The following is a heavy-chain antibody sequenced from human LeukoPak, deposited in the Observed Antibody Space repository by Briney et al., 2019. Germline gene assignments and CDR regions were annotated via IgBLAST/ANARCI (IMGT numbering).Heavy chain of an antibody. V-gene: IGHV4-38-2*02. CDR2: IYHSGST. J-gene: IGHJ5*02. D-gene: IGHD3-10*01. CDR3: ARDGYYYGSGSYSLFQNWFDP. CDR1: GYSISSGYY. Sequence: SETLSLTCAVSGYSISSGYYWGWIRQPPGKGLEWIGSIYHSGSTYYNPSLKSRVTISVDTSKNQFTLKLSSVTVADTAVYYCARDGYYYGSGSYSLFQNWFDPWGPGTLVTVSS.